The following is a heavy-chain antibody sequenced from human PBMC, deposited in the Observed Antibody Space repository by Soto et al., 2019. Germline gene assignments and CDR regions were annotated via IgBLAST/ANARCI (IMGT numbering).Heavy chain of an antibody. Sequence: QVQLVQSGAEVKKPGASVRISCETSGYTFSPYGIHWVRQAPGQRLEWMGWINAADGDTKYSQKFQGRVTITRDTSASTTYMELSSLTSEDTSIYYCAKDSERVQVTSTGWFDPWGQGTVVTVSS. J-gene: IGHJ5*02. CDR1: GYTFSPYG. D-gene: IGHD4-17*01. V-gene: IGHV1-3*01. CDR2: INAADGDT. CDR3: AKDSERVQVTSTGWFDP.